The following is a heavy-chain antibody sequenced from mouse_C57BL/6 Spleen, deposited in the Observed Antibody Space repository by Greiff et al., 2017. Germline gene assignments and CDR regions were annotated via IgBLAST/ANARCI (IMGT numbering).Heavy chain of an antibody. CDR2: ISSGSSTI. J-gene: IGHJ3*01. V-gene: IGHV5-17*01. CDR1: GFTFSDYG. CDR3: ARDLIYDGPK. D-gene: IGHD2-3*01. Sequence: EVQLVESGGGLVKPGGSLKLSCAASGFTFSDYGMHWVRQAPEKGPEWVAYISSGSSTIYYANTVKGRFTISRANAKNILFMQMTSLRSEDTAMYYCARDLIYDGPKWCQGTLVTVSA.